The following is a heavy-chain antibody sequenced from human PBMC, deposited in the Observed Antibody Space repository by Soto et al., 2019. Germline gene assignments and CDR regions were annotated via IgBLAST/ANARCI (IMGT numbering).Heavy chain of an antibody. J-gene: IGHJ4*02. CDR1: GFTFSSYA. CDR2: ISYDGSNK. CDR3: AREGQQLCDY. D-gene: IGHD6-13*01. Sequence: QVPLVESGGGVVQPGRSLRLSCAASGFTFSSYAMHWVRQAPGKGLEWVAVISYDGSNKYYADSVKGRFTISRDNSKNTLYLQMNSLRAEDTAVYYCAREGQQLCDYWGQGTLVTVSS. V-gene: IGHV3-30-3*01.